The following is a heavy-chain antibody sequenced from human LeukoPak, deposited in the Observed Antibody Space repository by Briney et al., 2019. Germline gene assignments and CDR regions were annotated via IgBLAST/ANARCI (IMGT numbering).Heavy chain of an antibody. CDR3: ARRTTIIVVATDAFDI. V-gene: IGHV4-39*01. J-gene: IGHJ3*02. CDR1: GGSISSSSYY. D-gene: IGHD3-22*01. CDR2: IYYSGST. Sequence: PSETLSLTCTVSGGSISSSSYYWGWIRQPPGKGLEWIGSIYYSGSTYYNPSLKSRVTISVDTSKNQFSLKLSSVTAADTAVYYCARRTTIIVVATDAFDIWGQGTMVTVSS.